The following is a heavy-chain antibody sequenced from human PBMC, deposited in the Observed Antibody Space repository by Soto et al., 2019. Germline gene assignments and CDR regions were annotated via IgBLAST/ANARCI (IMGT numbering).Heavy chain of an antibody. CDR3: ARLGSAVAGTGWFDP. CDR2: ISAYNGNT. CDR1: GYPFTSYV. V-gene: IGHV1-18*01. Sequence: ASLKVSCKASGYPFTSYVISWVRQAPGQGLEWMGWISAYNGNTNYAQKLQGRVTMTTDTSTSTAYMELRSLRSDDTAVYYCARLGSAVAGTGWFDPWGQGTLVIVSS. J-gene: IGHJ5*02. D-gene: IGHD6-19*01.